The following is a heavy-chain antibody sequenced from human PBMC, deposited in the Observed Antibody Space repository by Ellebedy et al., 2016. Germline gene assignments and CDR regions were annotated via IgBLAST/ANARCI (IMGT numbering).Heavy chain of an antibody. CDR2: IWYDGSNK. J-gene: IGHJ4*02. V-gene: IGHV3-33*01. Sequence: GESLKISCAASGFTFSSYGMHWVRQAPGKGLEWVAVIWYDGSNKYYADSVKGRFTISRDNSKNTLYLQMNSLRAEDTAVYYCARAFDDYGGFDYWGQGTLVTVSS. CDR3: ARAFDDYGGFDY. CDR1: GFTFSSYG. D-gene: IGHD4-23*01.